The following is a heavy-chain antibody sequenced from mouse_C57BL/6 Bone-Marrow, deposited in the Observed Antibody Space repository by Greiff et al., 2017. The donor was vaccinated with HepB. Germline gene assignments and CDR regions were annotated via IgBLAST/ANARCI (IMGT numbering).Heavy chain of an antibody. D-gene: IGHD2-4*01. Sequence: EVQLQQSGAELVRPGASVKLSCTASGFNIKDDYMHWVKQRPEQGLEWIGWIDPENGDTEYASKFQGKATITAATSSNTAYLQLSSLTSEDTAVYYCTTRGNDYRDFDYWGQGTTLTVSS. CDR1: GFNIKDDY. V-gene: IGHV14-4*01. CDR3: TTRGNDYRDFDY. CDR2: IDPENGDT. J-gene: IGHJ2*01.